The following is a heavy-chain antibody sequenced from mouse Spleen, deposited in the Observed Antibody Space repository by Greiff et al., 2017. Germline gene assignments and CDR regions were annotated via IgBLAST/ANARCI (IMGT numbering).Heavy chain of an antibody. J-gene: IGHJ4*01. CDR3: ARSGAHEGHYYAMDY. CDR2: IYPGSGST. Sequence: QVQLQQSGPELVKPGASVKMSCKASGYTFPDYVISWVKQRTGQGLEWIGEIYPGSGSTYYNEKFKGKATLTADKTSNTAYMQLSSLTSEDSAVYCCARSGAHEGHYYAMDYWGQGTSVTVSS. CDR1: GYTFPDYV. D-gene: IGHD3-1*01. V-gene: IGHV1-81*01.